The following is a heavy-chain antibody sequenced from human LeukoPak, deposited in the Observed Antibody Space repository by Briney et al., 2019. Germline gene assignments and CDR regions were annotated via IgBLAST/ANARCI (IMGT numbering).Heavy chain of an antibody. D-gene: IGHD1-26*01. V-gene: IGHV4-34*01. Sequence: KXSETLSLTCAVYGGSFSGYYWSWIRQPPGKGLEWIGEINHSGSTNYNPSLKSRVTISVDTCKNQFSLKLSSVTAADTAVYYCARQPGGSGAFDYWGQGTLVTVSS. CDR2: INHSGST. J-gene: IGHJ4*02. CDR1: GGSFSGYY. CDR3: ARQPGGSGAFDY.